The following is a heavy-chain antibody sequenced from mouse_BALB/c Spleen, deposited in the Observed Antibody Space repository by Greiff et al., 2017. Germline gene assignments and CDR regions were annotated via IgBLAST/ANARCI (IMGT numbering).Heavy chain of an antibody. V-gene: IGHV2-6-5*01. CDR2: IWGGGST. Sequence: VQRVESGPGLVAPSQSLSITCTVSGFSLTDYGVSWIRQPPGKGLEWLGVIWGGGSTYYNSALKSRLSISKDNSKSQVFLKMNSLQTDDTAMYYCAILLLRYDYAMDYWGQGTSVTVSS. CDR1: GFSLTDYG. J-gene: IGHJ4*01. CDR3: AILLLRYDYAMDY. D-gene: IGHD1-1*01.